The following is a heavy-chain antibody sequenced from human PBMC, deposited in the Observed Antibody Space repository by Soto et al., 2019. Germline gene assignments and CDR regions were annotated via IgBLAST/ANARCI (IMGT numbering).Heavy chain of an antibody. J-gene: IGHJ4*02. Sequence: QVQLVESGGGLVKPGGSLRLSCAASGFTFSDYYMSWIRQAPGKGLEWVSYISSSSSYTNYADSVKGRFTISRDNAKNSLYLQMNSLRAEDTAVYYCARSGYYYDSSGYYPTGGCDYWGQGTLVTVSS. CDR2: ISSSSSYT. CDR1: GFTFSDYY. V-gene: IGHV3-11*05. D-gene: IGHD3-22*01. CDR3: ARSGYYYDSSGYYPTGGCDY.